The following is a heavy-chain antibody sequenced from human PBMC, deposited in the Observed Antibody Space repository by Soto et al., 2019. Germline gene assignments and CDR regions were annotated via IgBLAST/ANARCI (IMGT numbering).Heavy chain of an antibody. V-gene: IGHV1-2*04. D-gene: IGHD6-6*01. CDR2: INPNSGGT. Sequence: ASVKVSCKASGYTFTGYYMHWVRQAPGQGLEWMGWINPNSGGTNYAQKFQGWVTMTRDTSISTAYMELSRLRSDDTAVYYCARAEYSSSYYFDYWGQGTLVTVSS. J-gene: IGHJ4*02. CDR1: GYTFTGYY. CDR3: ARAEYSSSYYFDY.